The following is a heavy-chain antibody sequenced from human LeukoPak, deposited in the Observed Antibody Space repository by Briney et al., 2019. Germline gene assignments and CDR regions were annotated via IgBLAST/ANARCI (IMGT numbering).Heavy chain of an antibody. CDR1: GFIVSNSY. Sequence: PGGSLRLSCDASGFIVSNSYMNWVRQAPGKGLEWVSGINWNGGSTGYADSVKGRFTISRDNAKNSLYLQVNSLRAEDTALYYCARGSIAAAGTWGQGTLVTVSS. CDR3: ARGSIAAAGT. D-gene: IGHD6-13*01. CDR2: INWNGGST. J-gene: IGHJ5*02. V-gene: IGHV3-20*04.